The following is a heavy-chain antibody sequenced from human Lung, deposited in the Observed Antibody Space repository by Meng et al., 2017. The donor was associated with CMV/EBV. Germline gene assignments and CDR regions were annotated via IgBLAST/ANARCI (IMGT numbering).Heavy chain of an antibody. Sequence: GSLRLSCTVSGYSISSGYYWGWIRQPPGKGLEWIGSIYHSGSTYYNPSLKSRVTISVDTSKNQFPLKLTSVTAADTAVYYCARDGRYCTNGVCSYDAFDIWQQGXVVTVSS. CDR3: ARDGRYCTNGVCSYDAFDI. CDR2: IYHSGST. D-gene: IGHD2-8*01. V-gene: IGHV4-38-2*02. CDR1: GYSISSGYY. J-gene: IGHJ3*02.